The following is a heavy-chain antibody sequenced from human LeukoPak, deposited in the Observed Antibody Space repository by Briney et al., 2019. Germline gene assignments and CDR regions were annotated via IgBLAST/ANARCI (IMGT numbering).Heavy chain of an antibody. CDR3: ARGGSPPEALGDALNI. CDR1: GFTFSNYG. J-gene: IGHJ3*02. D-gene: IGHD1-26*01. CDR2: IWYDGSNK. Sequence: GGSLRLSCVASGFTFSNYGMHWVRQAPGKGLEWVAVIWYDGSNKYYADSVKGRFTISRDNAKNTLYLQMNSLRVEDTAVYYCARGGSPPEALGDALNIWGQGTMVTVSS. V-gene: IGHV3-33*01.